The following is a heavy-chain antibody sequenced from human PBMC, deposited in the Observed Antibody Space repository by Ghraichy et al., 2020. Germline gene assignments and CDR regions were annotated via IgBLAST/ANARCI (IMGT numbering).Heavy chain of an antibody. Sequence: ASVKVSCKASGYIFTDYFVHWVRQAPGQGLEWMGWISPNSGVTNYAQKFQGWVTMTRDTSNNTASMELSSLRSDDTAVYYCARDRTGYSSPSSQTGFDSWGQGTLVTVSS. CDR2: ISPNSGVT. CDR1: GYIFTDYF. J-gene: IGHJ4*02. CDR3: ARDRTGYSSPSSQTGFDS. D-gene: IGHD3-22*01. V-gene: IGHV1-2*04.